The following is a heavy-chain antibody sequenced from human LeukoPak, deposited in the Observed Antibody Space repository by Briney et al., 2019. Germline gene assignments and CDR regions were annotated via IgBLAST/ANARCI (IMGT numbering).Heavy chain of an antibody. J-gene: IGHJ4*02. CDR3: ARWYYGSSGHIDY. CDR1: GYSLTGHY. V-gene: IGHV1-2*02. Sequence: GASVKVSCKPSGYSLTGHYMHWVRQAPGQGLEWMGWINPNNGGTNYAQKFQGRVTMTRDTSISTTYMDLSRLRSDDTAVYYCARWYYGSSGHIDYWGQGTLVTVSS. D-gene: IGHD3-22*01. CDR2: INPNNGGT.